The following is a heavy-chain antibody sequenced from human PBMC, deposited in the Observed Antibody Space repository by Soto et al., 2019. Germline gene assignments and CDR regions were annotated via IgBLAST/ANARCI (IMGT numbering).Heavy chain of an antibody. CDR1: GGTFSSDT. D-gene: IGHD2-2*02. Sequence: QVQLVQSGAEVKKPGSSVKVSCKASGGTFSSDTITWVRQAPGQGLEWMGGIIPISDSAHYAQNFQDRLTITADESTSTVYMELSSLSSEDTAVYYCATLVPAPIKLYPRLGWFDPWGQGTPVTVSS. J-gene: IGHJ5*02. CDR3: ATLVPAPIKLYPRLGWFDP. V-gene: IGHV1-69*01. CDR2: IIPISDSA.